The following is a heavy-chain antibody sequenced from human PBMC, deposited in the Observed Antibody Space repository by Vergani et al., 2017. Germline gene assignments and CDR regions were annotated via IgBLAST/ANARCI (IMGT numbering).Heavy chain of an antibody. Sequence: QVQLVQSGAEMKKPGASVNVSCKTSGYSFNSYGINWVRQAPGQGLEWLGWISGYDGKTKYVEKLQGRITVTIDTSTNSAYMELRGLRSDDTAVYYCARDHRIWYDSSGYYPDYWGQGTLVTVSS. D-gene: IGHD3-22*01. CDR2: ISGYDGKT. V-gene: IGHV1-18*01. J-gene: IGHJ4*02. CDR3: ARDHRIWYDSSGYYPDY. CDR1: GYSFNSYG.